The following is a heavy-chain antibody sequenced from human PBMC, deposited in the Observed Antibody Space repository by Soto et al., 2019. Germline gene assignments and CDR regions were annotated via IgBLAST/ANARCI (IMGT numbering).Heavy chain of an antibody. Sequence: GGSLRLSCAASGFTFSSYSMNWVRQAPGKGLEWVSSISSSSSYIYYADSVKGRFTISRDNAKNSLYLQMNSLRAEDTAVYYCASHLHGSYSPFFYWGQGTLVTVSS. CDR2: ISSSSSYI. D-gene: IGHD1-26*01. J-gene: IGHJ4*02. CDR3: ASHLHGSYSPFFY. CDR1: GFTFSSYS. V-gene: IGHV3-21*01.